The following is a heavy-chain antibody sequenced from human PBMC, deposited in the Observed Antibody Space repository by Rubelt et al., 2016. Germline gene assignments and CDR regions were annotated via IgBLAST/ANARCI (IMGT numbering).Heavy chain of an antibody. J-gene: IGHJ2*01. D-gene: IGHD1-1*01. V-gene: IGHV7-4-1*02. CDR1: GYSFHDYV. CDR2: SHPRTVDP. CDR3: ARGLDRHYWNFDL. Sequence: QVQLVQSGAEVKKTGASVKISCKASGYSFHDYVVNWVRQAPGQGLDGLGWSHPRTVDPNYAQGFPGRFVFSLDTAVTTAYLQITGLQSEDTAVYYCARGLDRHYWNFDLWGRGTLVTVSS.